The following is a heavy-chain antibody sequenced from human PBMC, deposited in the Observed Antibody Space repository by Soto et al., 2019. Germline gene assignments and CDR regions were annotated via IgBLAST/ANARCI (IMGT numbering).Heavy chain of an antibody. CDR1: GFTFSSYA. CDR2: ISYDGSNK. Sequence: GGSLRLSCAASGFTFSSYAMHWVRQAPGKGLEWVAVISYDGSNKYYADSVKGRFTISRDNSKNTLYLQMNSLRAEDTAVYYCARDSMSTGYYYYYGMDVWGQGTTVTVS. CDR3: ARDSMSTGYYYYYGMDV. V-gene: IGHV3-30-3*01. J-gene: IGHJ6*02. D-gene: IGHD3-16*01.